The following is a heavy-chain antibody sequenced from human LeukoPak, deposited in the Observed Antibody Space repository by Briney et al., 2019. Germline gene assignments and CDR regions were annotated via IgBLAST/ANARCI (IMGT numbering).Heavy chain of an antibody. D-gene: IGHD3-10*01. CDR2: ANPGGDST. Sequence: ASVKVSCKASGYTFTSYYMHWVRQAPGQGLEWMGIANPGGDSTSYAQKFQGRVTMTRDTSTSTVYMELSSLRSEDTAVYYCARAVSYYFGYFDYWGQGTLVTVSS. CDR1: GYTFTSYY. J-gene: IGHJ4*02. CDR3: ARAVSYYFGYFDY. V-gene: IGHV1-46*01.